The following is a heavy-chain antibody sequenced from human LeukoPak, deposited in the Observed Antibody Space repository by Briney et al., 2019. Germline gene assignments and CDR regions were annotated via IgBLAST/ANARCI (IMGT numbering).Heavy chain of an antibody. D-gene: IGHD3-22*01. CDR2: IIPIFGTA. CDR3: AAVSVPYYYDSSGYYPMGAFDI. CDR1: GGTFSSYA. Sequence: ASVKVSCXASGGTFSSYAISWVRQAPGQGLEWMGRIIPIFGTANYAQKFQERVTITRDMSTSTAYMELSSLRSEDTAVYYCAAVSVPYYYDSSGYYPMGAFDIWGQGTMVTVSS. V-gene: IGHV1-69*05. J-gene: IGHJ3*02.